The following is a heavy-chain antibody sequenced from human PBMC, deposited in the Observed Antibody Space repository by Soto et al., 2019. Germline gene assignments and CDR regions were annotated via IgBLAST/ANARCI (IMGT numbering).Heavy chain of an antibody. Sequence: GGSLRLSCAASGFTFTSYTMNWVRQAPGKGLEWVSSISSSSDYIYYADSMKGRVTISRDNTKNSLFLDMNSLTGEDTAVYYCARARVYATGPLDFWGQGTLVTVSS. CDR1: GFTFTSYT. CDR3: ARARVYATGPLDF. J-gene: IGHJ4*02. CDR2: ISSSSDYI. V-gene: IGHV3-21*06. D-gene: IGHD6-13*01.